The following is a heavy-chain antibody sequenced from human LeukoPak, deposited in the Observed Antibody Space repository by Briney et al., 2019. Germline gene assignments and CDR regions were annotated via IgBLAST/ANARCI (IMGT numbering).Heavy chain of an antibody. CDR3: ARDKRAVVAAIPYFDY. CDR2: ISVSGVTI. V-gene: IGHV3-48*03. CDR1: GFTFSAYE. J-gene: IGHJ4*02. Sequence: GGSLRLSCAASGFTFSAYEMNWVRQVPGKGLEWVSHISVSGVTIHYSDSVKGRFTSSRDNAKKSLYLQMNSLRVEDTAVYYCARDKRAVVAAIPYFDYWGQGTLVTVSS. D-gene: IGHD2-15*01.